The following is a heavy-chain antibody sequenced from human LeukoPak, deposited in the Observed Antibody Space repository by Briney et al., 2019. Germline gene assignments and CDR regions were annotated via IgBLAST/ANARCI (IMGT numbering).Heavy chain of an antibody. CDR3: ARDLGLIAAAGTCWFDP. D-gene: IGHD6-13*01. CDR2: IYHSGST. J-gene: IGHJ5*02. V-gene: IGHV4-38-2*02. Sequence: PSETLSLTCTVSGYSTSSGYYWGWIRQPPGKGLEWIGSIYHSGSTYYNPSLKSRVTISVDTSKNQFSLKLSSVTAADTAVYYCARDLGLIAAAGTCWFDPWGQGTLVTVSS. CDR1: GYSTSSGYY.